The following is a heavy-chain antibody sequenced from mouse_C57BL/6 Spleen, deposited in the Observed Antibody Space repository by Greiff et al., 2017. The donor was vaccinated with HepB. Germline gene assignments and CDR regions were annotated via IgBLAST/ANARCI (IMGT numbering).Heavy chain of an antibody. Sequence: VQLQQSGAELVKPGASVKLSCKASGYTFTSYWMQWVKQRPGQGLEWIGEIDPSDSYTNYNQKFKGKATLTVDTSSSTAYMQLSSLTSEDSAVYYCARARRLFYWGQGNSVTVSS. V-gene: IGHV1-50*01. D-gene: IGHD1-2*01. CDR1: GYTFTSYW. CDR3: ARARRLFY. CDR2: IDPSDSYT. J-gene: IGHJ4*01.